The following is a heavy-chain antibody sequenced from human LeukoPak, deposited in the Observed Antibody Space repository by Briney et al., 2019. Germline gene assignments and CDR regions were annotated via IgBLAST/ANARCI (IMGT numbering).Heavy chain of an antibody. V-gene: IGHV3-43*02. CDR3: AKESGKFDY. Sequence: GGSLRLSCVASGLPIADFAMHWVRQAPGKGLEWVSLISADGVSTFYADSVKGRFSISRENSKNSLYLEMNSLRTEDAAMYYCAKESGKFDYWGQGTLVAVSS. CDR2: ISADGVST. J-gene: IGHJ4*02. CDR1: GLPIADFA.